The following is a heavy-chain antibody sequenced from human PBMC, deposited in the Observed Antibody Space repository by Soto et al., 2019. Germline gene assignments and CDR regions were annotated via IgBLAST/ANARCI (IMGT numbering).Heavy chain of an antibody. CDR2: IYYSGST. D-gene: IGHD5-18*01. CDR1: GGSISSSSYY. V-gene: IGHV4-39*01. Sequence: SETLSLTCTVSGGSISSSSYYWGWIRQPPGKGLEWIGSIYYSGSTYYNPSLKSRVTISVDTSKNQFSLKLSSVTAADTAVYYCARQAGEIQLWLLLPENWFDPWGQGTLVTVSS. J-gene: IGHJ5*02. CDR3: ARQAGEIQLWLLLPENWFDP.